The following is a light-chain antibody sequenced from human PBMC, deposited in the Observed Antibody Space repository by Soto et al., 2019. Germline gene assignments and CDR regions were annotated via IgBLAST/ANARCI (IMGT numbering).Light chain of an antibody. J-gene: IGKJ5*01. CDR3: QQYNSFSLIT. V-gene: IGKV1-5*01. CDR2: DAS. Sequence: DIQMTQSPSTLSASVGDTVTITCRASQSIRSLLAWYQQKPGKAPKILISDASILENGVPSRFSGTGSGTEFTLTISNLQPDDFATYFCQQYNSFSLITFGQGTRLEIK. CDR1: QSIRSL.